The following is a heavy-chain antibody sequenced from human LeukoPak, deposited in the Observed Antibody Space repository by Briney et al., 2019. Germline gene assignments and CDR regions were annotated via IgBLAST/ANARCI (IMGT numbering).Heavy chain of an antibody. Sequence: APVKVSCKASGYTFTSYYMHWVRQAPGQGLEWMGIINPSGGSTSYAQKFQGRVTMTRDMSTSTVYMELSSLRAEDTAVYYCARDPYSGSYGAYYYYYMDVWGKGTTVTISS. CDR2: INPSGGST. CDR1: GYTFTSYY. D-gene: IGHD1-26*01. CDR3: ARDPYSGSYGAYYYYYMDV. J-gene: IGHJ6*03. V-gene: IGHV1-46*01.